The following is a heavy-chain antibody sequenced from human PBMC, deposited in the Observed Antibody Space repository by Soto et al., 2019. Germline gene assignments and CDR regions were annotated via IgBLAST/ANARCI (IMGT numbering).Heavy chain of an antibody. CDR1: SGTFSSYA. Sequence: SVKVSFKACSGTFSSYAISWVRQAPGQGLEWMGGIIPIFGTANYAQKFQGRVTITADKSTSTAYMELSSLRSEDTAVYYCARPQWNYVRYEYYFDYWGQGTLVTVS. CDR2: IIPIFGTA. D-gene: IGHD1-7*01. CDR3: ARPQWNYVRYEYYFDY. J-gene: IGHJ4*02. V-gene: IGHV1-69*06.